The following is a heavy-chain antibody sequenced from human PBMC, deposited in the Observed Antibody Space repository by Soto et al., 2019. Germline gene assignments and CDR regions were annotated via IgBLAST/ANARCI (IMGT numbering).Heavy chain of an antibody. Sequence: GGSLRLSCAASGFTFSNSIINWVRQAPGQGLEWVSSISGSSDFLYYADSEKGRFTISRDTATNSLYLQMNSLRAEDTAVYYCATSTWYAFDIWGQGTMVTVSS. V-gene: IGHV3-21*01. J-gene: IGHJ3*02. CDR1: GFTFSNSI. CDR2: ISGSSDFL. CDR3: ATSTWYAFDI. D-gene: IGHD6-13*01.